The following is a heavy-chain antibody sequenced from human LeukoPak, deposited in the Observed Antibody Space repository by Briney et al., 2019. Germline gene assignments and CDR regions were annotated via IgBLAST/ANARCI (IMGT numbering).Heavy chain of an antibody. Sequence: PSETLSLTCTVSGGSISSGGYYWSWIRQHPGKGLERSGYLYYSGSTYYNPSLKSRVTISVDTSKNQFSLKLSSVTAADTAVYYCARGTSRYCSSTSCYMWGNWFDRWGQGTLVTVSS. J-gene: IGHJ5*02. CDR1: GGSISSGGYY. CDR2: LYYSGST. CDR3: ARGTSRYCSSTSCYMWGNWFDR. V-gene: IGHV4-31*03. D-gene: IGHD2-2*02.